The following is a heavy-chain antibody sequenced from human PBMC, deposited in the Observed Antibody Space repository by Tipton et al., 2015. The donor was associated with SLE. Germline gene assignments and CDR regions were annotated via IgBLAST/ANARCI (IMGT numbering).Heavy chain of an antibody. Sequence: QLVQSGAEVKKPGASVKVSCKASGFTFTSYGISWVRQAPGQGLEWMGWISAYNGNTDYAQKLQGRVTMTTDTSTSTAYMELRSLRSEDTAVYYCAIAVAGTLFFDYWGQGALVTVSP. D-gene: IGHD6-19*01. V-gene: IGHV1-18*01. CDR1: GFTFTSYG. CDR2: ISAYNGNT. J-gene: IGHJ4*02. CDR3: AIAVAGTLFFDY.